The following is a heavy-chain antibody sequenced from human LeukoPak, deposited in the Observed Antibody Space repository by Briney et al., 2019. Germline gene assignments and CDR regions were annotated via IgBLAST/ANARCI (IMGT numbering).Heavy chain of an antibody. V-gene: IGHV1-8*03. CDR3: ARGRLRHAFDI. CDR1: GYTFTSYD. D-gene: IGHD3-16*01. J-gene: IGHJ3*02. Sequence: ASVKVSCKASGYTFTSYDINWVRQATGQGLEWMGRMNPNSGNTGYAQKFQGRVTITRNTSISTAYMELSSLRSEDTAVFYCARGRLRHAFDIWGQGTMVTVSS. CDR2: MNPNSGNT.